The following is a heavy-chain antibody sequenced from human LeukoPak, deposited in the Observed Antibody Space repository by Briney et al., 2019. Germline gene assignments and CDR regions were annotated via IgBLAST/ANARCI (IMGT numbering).Heavy chain of an antibody. Sequence: ASVKVSCTASGYTFTSYYIHWVRQAPGQGLEWMGIINPSGGSTSCAQMFQGRVIMTRDTSTSTVYMELNSLRSEDTAVYYCARAWIAVTGTGLDFWGQGTLVTVSS. CDR1: GYTFTSYY. CDR2: INPSGGST. J-gene: IGHJ4*02. D-gene: IGHD6-19*01. V-gene: IGHV1-46*01. CDR3: ARAWIAVTGTGLDF.